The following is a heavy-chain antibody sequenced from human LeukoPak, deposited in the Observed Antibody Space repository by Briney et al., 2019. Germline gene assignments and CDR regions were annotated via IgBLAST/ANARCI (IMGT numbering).Heavy chain of an antibody. CDR3: ARVKVGARGIFDY. D-gene: IGHD1-26*01. Sequence: GGSLRLSCAASGFTVSSNYMSWVRQAPGKGLEWVSVIYSGGSTYYADSVKGRFTISRDNSKNTLYLQMNSLRVEDTAVYYCARVKVGARGIFDYWGQGTLVTVSS. CDR1: GFTVSSNY. CDR2: IYSGGST. V-gene: IGHV3-53*01. J-gene: IGHJ4*02.